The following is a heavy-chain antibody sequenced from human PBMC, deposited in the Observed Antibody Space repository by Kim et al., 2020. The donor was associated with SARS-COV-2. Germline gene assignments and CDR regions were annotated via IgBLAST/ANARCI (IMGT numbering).Heavy chain of an antibody. D-gene: IGHD2-15*01. V-gene: IGHV4-59*01. CDR2: IYYSGST. Sequence: SETLSLTCTVSGGSISSYYWSWIRQPPGKGLEWIGYIYYSGSTNYNPSLKSRVTISVDTSKNQFSLKLSSVTAADTAGYYCARAWLECSGGSGCGRVDTWGQGTLVTVSS. J-gene: IGHJ5*02. CDR3: ARAWLECSGGSGCGRVDT. CDR1: GGSISSYY.